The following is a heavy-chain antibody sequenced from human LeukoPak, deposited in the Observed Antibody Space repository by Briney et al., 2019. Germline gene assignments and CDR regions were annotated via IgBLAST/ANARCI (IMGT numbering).Heavy chain of an antibody. Sequence: SETLSLTCAVYGGSFSGYYWSWIRQPPGKGLEWIGSIYYSGSTYYDPSLMSRVTISVDTSKNQFSLKLSSVTAADTAVYYCATGVRGWRAHYFDYWGQGTLVTVSS. CDR2: IYYSGST. D-gene: IGHD6-19*01. V-gene: IGHV4-34*01. CDR1: GGSFSGYY. J-gene: IGHJ4*02. CDR3: ATGVRGWRAHYFDY.